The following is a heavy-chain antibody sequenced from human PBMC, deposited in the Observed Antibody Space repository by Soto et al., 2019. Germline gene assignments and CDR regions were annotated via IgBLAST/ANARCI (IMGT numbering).Heavy chain of an antibody. CDR2: VYYTGST. V-gene: IGHV4-30-4*01. CDR3: VRTARQGAVAPHWFDR. J-gene: IGHJ5*02. Sequence: PSETQSVTCPVSGASLRSTDCYWSWIRQAPGKGLEWIGYVYYTGSTYYNPSLMSRLTISVDTSKNQFSLKLTSVTAAETAVYYCVRTARQGAVAPHWFDRWGQGTQVTAPQ. CDR1: GASLRSTDCY. D-gene: IGHD2-21*02.